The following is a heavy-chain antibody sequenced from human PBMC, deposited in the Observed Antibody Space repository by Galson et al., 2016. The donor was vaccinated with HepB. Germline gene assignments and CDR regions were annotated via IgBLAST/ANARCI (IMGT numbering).Heavy chain of an antibody. CDR2: IYTSGST. Sequence: TLSLTCTVSGGSISSGSYYWSWIRQPAGRGLEWIGRIYTSGSTSYNPSLQSRVTMSLDASKNHFSLCLSSVTAADTAVYYCARGTYSGYTYYYYLEVWGKGTTVTVSS. J-gene: IGHJ6*03. CDR1: GGSISSGSYY. V-gene: IGHV4-61*02. D-gene: IGHD5-12*01. CDR3: ARGTYSGYTYYYYLEV.